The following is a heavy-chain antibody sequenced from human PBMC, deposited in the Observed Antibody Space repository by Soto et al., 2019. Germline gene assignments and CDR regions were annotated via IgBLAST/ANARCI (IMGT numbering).Heavy chain of an antibody. Sequence: GASVKVSCKASGFTFTSSAVQWVRQARGQRLEWIGWIVVGSGNTNYAQKFQERVTITRDMSTSTAYMELSSLRSEDTAVYYCAAETYYYGSGGYRVHSSYYYGMDVWGQGTTVTVS. CDR2: IVVGSGNT. J-gene: IGHJ6*02. CDR1: GFTFTSSA. V-gene: IGHV1-58*01. D-gene: IGHD3-10*01. CDR3: AAETYYYGSGGYRVHSSYYYGMDV.